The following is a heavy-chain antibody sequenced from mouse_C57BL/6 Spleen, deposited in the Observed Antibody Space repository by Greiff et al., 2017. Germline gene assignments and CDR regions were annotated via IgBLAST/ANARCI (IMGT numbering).Heavy chain of an antibody. CDR2: LRNKANGYTT. J-gene: IGHJ1*03. CDR1: GFTFTDYY. D-gene: IGHD2-3*01. Sequence: EVMLVESGGGLVQPGGSLSLSCAASGFTFTDYYMSWVRQPPGKALEWLGFLRNKANGYTTEYSASVKGRFTISRDNSQSILYLQMNALRAEDSATYYCASRDFDGYWYFDVWGTGTTVTVSS. V-gene: IGHV7-3*01. CDR3: ASRDFDGYWYFDV.